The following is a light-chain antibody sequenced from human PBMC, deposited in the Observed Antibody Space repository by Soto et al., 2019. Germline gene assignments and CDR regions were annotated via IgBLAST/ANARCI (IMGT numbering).Light chain of an antibody. Sequence: PGARVTLSCGANQSVTSNYLAWYQQKPGQAPRLLIHGASRSATGIPDRFIGSGSGTDFTLTISRLEPEDFAVYYCQHYITSLTTFGQGTTVDIK. V-gene: IGKV3-20*01. CDR2: GAS. J-gene: IGKJ1*01. CDR1: QSVTSNY. CDR3: QHYITSLTT.